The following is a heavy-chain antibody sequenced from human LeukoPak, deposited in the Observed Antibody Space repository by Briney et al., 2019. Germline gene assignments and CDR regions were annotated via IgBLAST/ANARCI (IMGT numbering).Heavy chain of an antibody. CDR2: ISAYNGNT. CDR1: GYTFTSYG. CDR3: AVQQQPRFRWFDP. Sequence: GASVTVSCKASGYTFTSYGISWVRQAPGQGLEWMGWISAYNGNTNYAQKLQGRVTMTTDTSTSTAYMELRSLRSDDTAVYYCAVQQQPRFRWFDPWGQGTLVTVSS. J-gene: IGHJ5*02. D-gene: IGHD6-13*01. V-gene: IGHV1-18*01.